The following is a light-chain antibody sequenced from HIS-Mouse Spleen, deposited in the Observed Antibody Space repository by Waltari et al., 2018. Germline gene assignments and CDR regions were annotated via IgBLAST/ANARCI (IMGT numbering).Light chain of an antibody. CDR2: GTR. CDR1: SSNIGAGYD. CDR3: QSYDSSLSGVV. Sequence: QSVLTQPPSVSGAPGQRVTISCTGSSSNIGAGYDVHWYQQLPGTAPKLLIYGTRMRPSGVPARFSGSKSGTSASLAITGLQAEDEADYYCQSYDSSLSGVVFGGGTKLTVL. V-gene: IGLV1-40*01. J-gene: IGLJ2*01.